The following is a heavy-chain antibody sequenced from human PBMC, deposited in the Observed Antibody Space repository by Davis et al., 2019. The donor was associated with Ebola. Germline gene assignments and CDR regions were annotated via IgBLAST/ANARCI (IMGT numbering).Heavy chain of an antibody. D-gene: IGHD1-1*01. J-gene: IGHJ4*02. CDR2: ICGSTGST. V-gene: IGHV3-23*01. Sequence: GGSLRLSCAASGFTFSNYAMTWFRQAPGEGLEWVSSICGSTGSTYYADSVRGRFTVSRGNSKNTLFLQLNSLRDEDTAVYYCAKETAAIPTRTDYWGQGTLVTVSS. CDR1: GFTFSNYA. CDR3: AKETAAIPTRTDY.